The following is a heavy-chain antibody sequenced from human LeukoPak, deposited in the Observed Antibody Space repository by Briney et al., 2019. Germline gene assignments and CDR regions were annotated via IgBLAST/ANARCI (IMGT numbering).Heavy chain of an antibody. Sequence: PSETLSLTCAVYGGSFSGYYWSWIRQPPGKGLEWIGEINHSGSTNYNPSLKSRVPISVDTSKNQLSLKLSSVTAADTAVYSCATARGYFAWWGIDYWGQGTLVTVSS. D-gene: IGHD3-9*01. CDR3: ATARGYFAWWGIDY. V-gene: IGHV4-34*01. J-gene: IGHJ4*02. CDR1: GGSFSGYY. CDR2: INHSGST.